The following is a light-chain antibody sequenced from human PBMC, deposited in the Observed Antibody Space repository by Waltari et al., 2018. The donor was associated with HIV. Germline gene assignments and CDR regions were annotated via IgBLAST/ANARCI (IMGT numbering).Light chain of an antibody. J-gene: IGLJ2*01. CDR2: RDT. CDR1: SSNLGSHP. CDR3: ATWDDSLNGVL. Sequence: SVLTQPPSASGTPGQKVTISCSGSSSNLGSHPVFWYQQPPGAAPKLLIYRDTQRPSGVPDRFSGSKSGTSASLAISGLRSEDEAVYSCATWDDSLNGVLFGGGTNLNVL. V-gene: IGLV1-47*01.